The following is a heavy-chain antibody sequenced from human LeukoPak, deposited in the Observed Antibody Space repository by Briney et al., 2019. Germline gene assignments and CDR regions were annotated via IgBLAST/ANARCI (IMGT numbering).Heavy chain of an antibody. J-gene: IGHJ4*02. CDR1: GASISSYY. D-gene: IGHD2-15*01. CDR2: IYYSEST. CDR3: ARQPRYCRGGSCYSAYFDY. Sequence: SETLSLTCTVSGASISSYYWSWIRQPPGKGLESIGYIYYSESTNYNPSLKSRVTISVDTSKNQFSLKLSSVTVADTAVYYCARQPRYCRGGSCYSAYFDYWGQGTLVTVSS. V-gene: IGHV4-59*08.